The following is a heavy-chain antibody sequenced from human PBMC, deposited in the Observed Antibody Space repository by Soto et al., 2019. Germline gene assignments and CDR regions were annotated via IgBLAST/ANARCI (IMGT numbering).Heavy chain of an antibody. J-gene: IGHJ4*02. CDR1: GFAVSSKY. V-gene: IGHV3-53*01. CDR2: IYGGGTT. CDR3: VQSTGWPGFDF. Sequence: VQLVESGGGLIQPGGSLRLSCAASGFAVSSKYMTWVRQAPGKGLEWVSVIYGGGTTYYADSVKGRFTISRDTSKNTFDLQMNRLRAEDTAVSYCVQSTGWPGFDFWGQGTLVTVSS. D-gene: IGHD6-19*01.